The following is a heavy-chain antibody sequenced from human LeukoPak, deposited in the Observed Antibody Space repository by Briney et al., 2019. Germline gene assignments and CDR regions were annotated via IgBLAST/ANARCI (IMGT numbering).Heavy chain of an antibody. CDR1: GFTFSNYW. Sequence: GGSLRLSCEASGFTFSNYWMHWVRQAPGKGLVWVSRINSDGSSTSYADSVKGRFTISRDNAKNTLYLQMNSLRAEDTAVYYCARAKRWLQVGYWGQGTLVTVSS. CDR3: ARAKRWLQVGY. V-gene: IGHV3-74*01. CDR2: INSDGSST. J-gene: IGHJ4*02. D-gene: IGHD5-24*01.